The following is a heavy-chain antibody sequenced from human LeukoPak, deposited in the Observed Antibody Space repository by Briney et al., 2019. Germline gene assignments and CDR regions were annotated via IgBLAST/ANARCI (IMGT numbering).Heavy chain of an antibody. D-gene: IGHD4-23*01. V-gene: IGHV3-66*01. CDR2: IYSGGST. CDR1: GFTVSSNY. Sequence: GGSLRLSCAASGFTVSSNYMSWVRQAPGKGLEWVSVIYSGGSTYYADSVKGRFTISRDNSKNTLYLQMNSLRAEDTAVYYCARESGGNSVFDIWGQGTMVTVSS. J-gene: IGHJ3*02. CDR3: ARESGGNSVFDI.